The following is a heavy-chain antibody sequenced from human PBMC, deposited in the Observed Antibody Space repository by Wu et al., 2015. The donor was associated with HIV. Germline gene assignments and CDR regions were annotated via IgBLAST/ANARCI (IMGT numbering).Heavy chain of an antibody. V-gene: IGHV1-69*05. Sequence: QVQLVQSGAEVKKPGSSVKVSCRASGGTLTDYSFTWVRQAPGQGLEWMGGIIPISATPNYAQKFQGRATITLDESTSTVYMELSSLRSEDTALYYCAVGYCSGSSCQYHYAMDVWGQGTAVSVSS. J-gene: IGHJ6*02. CDR3: AVGYCSGSSCQYHYAMDV. CDR2: IIPISATP. CDR1: GGTLTDYS. D-gene: IGHD2-15*01.